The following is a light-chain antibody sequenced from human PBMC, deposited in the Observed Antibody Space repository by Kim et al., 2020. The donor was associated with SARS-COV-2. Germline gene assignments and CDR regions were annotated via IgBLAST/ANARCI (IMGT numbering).Light chain of an antibody. Sequence: EIVLTQSPPTLSLSPGERATLSCRASQSVRRYLAWYQQKVGQAPRLLIYDTSNRATGIPARFSGSGSGTDFTLTISGLEPEDFAVYYCQQRSSWPPAFGQGTKVDIK. V-gene: IGKV3-11*01. CDR3: QQRSSWPPA. CDR1: QSVRRY. J-gene: IGKJ1*01. CDR2: DTS.